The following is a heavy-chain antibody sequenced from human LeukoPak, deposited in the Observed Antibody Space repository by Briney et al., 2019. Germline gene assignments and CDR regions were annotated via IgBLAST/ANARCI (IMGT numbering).Heavy chain of an antibody. CDR3: ARGPIAAAGTNYFDY. Sequence: GGSLRLSCAASGFTFSSYWMSWVRQAPGKGLEWVPNIKQDGSEKYYVDSVKGRFTISRDNAKNTLYLQMNSLRAEDTAVYYCARGPIAAAGTNYFDYWGQGTLVTVSS. V-gene: IGHV3-7*01. J-gene: IGHJ4*02. CDR2: IKQDGSEK. D-gene: IGHD6-13*01. CDR1: GFTFSSYW.